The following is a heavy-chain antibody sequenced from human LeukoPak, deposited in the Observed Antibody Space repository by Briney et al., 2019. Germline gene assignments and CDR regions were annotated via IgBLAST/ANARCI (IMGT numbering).Heavy chain of an antibody. J-gene: IGHJ4*02. V-gene: IGHV3-9*03. CDR3: AKDIRDYDSSGYEIDY. D-gene: IGHD3-22*01. CDR1: GFTFDDYA. CDR2: ISWNSGSI. Sequence: PGGSLRLSCAASGFTFDDYATHWVRQAPGKGLEWVSGISWNSGSIGYADSVKGRFTISRDNAKNSLYLQMNSLRAEDMALYYCAKDIRDYDSSGYEIDYWGQGTLVTVSS.